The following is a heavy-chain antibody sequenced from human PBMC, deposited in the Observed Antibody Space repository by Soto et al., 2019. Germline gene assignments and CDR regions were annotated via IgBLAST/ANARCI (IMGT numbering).Heavy chain of an antibody. CDR2: VYYRGSS. Sequence: PSETLSLTCTLSGDSISGGASFWSWIRQPPGKGLEWIANVYYRGSSYDNPSLKSRLTISVDTTKNQFSLQLKSMTAADTAVYYCAKLSCTSSTCYFPGWFDPWGQGTLVTVSS. CDR3: AKLSCTSSTCYFPGWFDP. V-gene: IGHV4-31*03. D-gene: IGHD2-2*01. CDR1: GDSISGGASF. J-gene: IGHJ5*02.